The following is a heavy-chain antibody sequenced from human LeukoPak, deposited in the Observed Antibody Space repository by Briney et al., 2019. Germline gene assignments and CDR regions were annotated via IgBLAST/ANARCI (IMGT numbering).Heavy chain of an antibody. CDR1: GFTFSSHS. J-gene: IGHJ3*02. CDR2: IKQDGSEK. D-gene: IGHD6-19*01. V-gene: IGHV3-7*01. CDR3: ARVRIAVAVSAFDT. Sequence: GGSLRLSCEASGFTFSSHSMSWIRQAPGKGLEWVANIKQDGSEKYYVDSVKGRFTISRDNAKNSLYLQTSILRAADTAVYYCARVRIAVAVSAFDTCGQGTMVTVSS.